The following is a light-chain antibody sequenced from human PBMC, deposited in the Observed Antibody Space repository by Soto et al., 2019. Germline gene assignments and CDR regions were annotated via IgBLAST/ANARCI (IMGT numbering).Light chain of an antibody. Sequence: SQMTHSPSTLSAALGDRVASTVRASRSISNWLAWYQQKPEKAPNLRIYKASSLQSGVPSRFSGSGSGTEFTLTISSLQPDDFATYYCQQYNSYSRTFGQGTKVDIK. CDR2: KAS. CDR1: RSISNW. CDR3: QQYNSYSRT. V-gene: IGKV1-5*03. J-gene: IGKJ1*01.